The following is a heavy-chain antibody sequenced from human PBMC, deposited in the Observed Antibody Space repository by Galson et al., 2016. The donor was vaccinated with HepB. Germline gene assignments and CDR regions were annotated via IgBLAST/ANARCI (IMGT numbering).Heavy chain of an antibody. CDR1: GGSISSGGYS. CDR3: ARVSMGRSMVVENAFDY. J-gene: IGHJ4*02. CDR2: IDHSGST. Sequence: TLSLTCTVSGGSISSGGYSWSWIRQYPGKGLEWIGYIDHSGSTYYNPSLKSRVTMSVDASKNQFSLKLNSVTVADTAVYYCARVSMGRSMVVENAFDYWGQGTLVTVSS. V-gene: IGHV4-31*03. D-gene: IGHD2-15*01.